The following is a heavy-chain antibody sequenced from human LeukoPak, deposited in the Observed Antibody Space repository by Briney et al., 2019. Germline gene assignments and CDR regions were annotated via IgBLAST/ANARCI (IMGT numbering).Heavy chain of an antibody. Sequence: GGSLRLSCAVSGFTFSSYSMNWVRQAPGKGLEWVSSSSSSSSYIYYADSVKGRFTISRDNAKNSLYLQMNSLRAEDTAVDYWAKEKRAYSILGMENREVGAKGTRVTVS. CDR2: SSSSSSYI. CDR1: GFTFSSYS. J-gene: IGHJ6*03. V-gene: IGHV3-21*01. CDR3: AKEKRAYSILGMENREV. D-gene: IGHD3-16*01.